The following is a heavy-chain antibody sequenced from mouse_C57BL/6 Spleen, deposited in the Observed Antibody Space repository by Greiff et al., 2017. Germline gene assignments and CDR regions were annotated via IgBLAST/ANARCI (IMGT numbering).Heavy chain of an antibody. V-gene: IGHV1-26*01. J-gene: IGHJ4*01. CDR2: INPNNGGT. Sequence: VQLKESGPELVKPGASVKISCKASGYTFTDYYMNWVKQSHGKSLEWIGDINPNNGGTSYNQKFKGKATLTVDKSSSTAYMELRSLTSEDSAVYYCARAYYSNYYYAMDYWGQGTSVTVSS. CDR1: GYTFTDYY. CDR3: ARAYYSNYYYAMDY. D-gene: IGHD2-5*01.